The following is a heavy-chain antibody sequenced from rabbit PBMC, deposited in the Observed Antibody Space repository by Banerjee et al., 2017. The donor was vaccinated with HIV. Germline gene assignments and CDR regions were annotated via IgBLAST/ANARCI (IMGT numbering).Heavy chain of an antibody. D-gene: IGHD8-1*01. Sequence: QQQLEESGGGLVQPGGSLKLSCKASGFDFSSYGVSWVRQAPGKGLEWIAYIYPNYGTKDYASWVNGRFTISKTSSTTVTLQMTSLTAADTATYFCARGYAGNSDFTPYFNLWGQGTLVTVS. V-gene: IGHV1S39*01. CDR2: IYPNYGTK. CDR3: ARGYAGNSDFTPYFNL. J-gene: IGHJ4*01. CDR1: GFDFSSYG.